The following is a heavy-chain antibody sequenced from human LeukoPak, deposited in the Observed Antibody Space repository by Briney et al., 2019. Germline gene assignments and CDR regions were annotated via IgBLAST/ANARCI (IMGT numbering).Heavy chain of an antibody. CDR2: ITGSDGRT. J-gene: IGHJ4*02. Sequence: GGSLRLSCAASGFTFSSYAVSWVRQAPGKGLEWVSTITGSDGRTYYAESVKGRFTISRDNSKNTLYLQMHSLRAEDTAVYDCARGGLAVAGSRVPFDYWGQGTLVTVSS. CDR1: GFTFSSYA. D-gene: IGHD6-19*01. V-gene: IGHV3-23*01. CDR3: ARGGLAVAGSRVPFDY.